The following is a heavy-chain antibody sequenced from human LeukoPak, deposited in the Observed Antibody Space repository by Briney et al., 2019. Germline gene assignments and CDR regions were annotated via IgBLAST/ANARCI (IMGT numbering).Heavy chain of an antibody. CDR1: EFTFSIYG. CDR3: ARRKVSGSQSHDY. Sequence: QTGGSLRLSCAVSEFTFSIYGMNWVRQAPGKGLEWVSYISAGSGTISYADSVKGRFTIPRDNAQNSLYLQMNSLRAEDTAVYYCARRKVSGSQSHDYWGQGTLVTVSS. CDR2: ISAGSGTI. D-gene: IGHD1-26*01. V-gene: IGHV3-48*01. J-gene: IGHJ4*02.